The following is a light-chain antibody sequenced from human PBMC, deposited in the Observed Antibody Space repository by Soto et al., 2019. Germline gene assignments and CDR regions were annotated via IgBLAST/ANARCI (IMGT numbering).Light chain of an antibody. CDR2: STY. CDR3: LLFMSSGISV. J-gene: IGLJ3*02. CDR1: SGSVSTNNY. Sequence: QTVVTQEPPLSVSPGGTVTLTCGLNSGSVSTNNYASWYQQTPGQAPRTLIYSTYTRSSGVPDRFSGSILGNKAALTISGAQADDESDYYCLLFMSSGISVFGGGTQLTVL. V-gene: IGLV8-61*01.